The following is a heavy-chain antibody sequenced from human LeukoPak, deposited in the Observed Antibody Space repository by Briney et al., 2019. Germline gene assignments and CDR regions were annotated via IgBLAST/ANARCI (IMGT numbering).Heavy chain of an antibody. J-gene: IGHJ5*02. CDR2: IYTSGST. CDR1: GGSISSGSYY. CDR3: AREVEAAAAYNWFDP. Sequence: SETLSLTCTVSGGSISSGSYYWSWIRQPAGKGLEWIGRIYTSGSTNYNPSLKSRVTISVETSKNQFSLRLSSVTAADTAVYYCAREVEAAAAYNWFDPWGQGTLVTVSS. D-gene: IGHD2-2*01. V-gene: IGHV4-61*02.